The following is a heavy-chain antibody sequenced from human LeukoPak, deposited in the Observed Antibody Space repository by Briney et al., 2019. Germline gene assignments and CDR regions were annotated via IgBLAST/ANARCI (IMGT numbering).Heavy chain of an antibody. CDR3: ARQAVGRDDWLSSRYYYYMDV. CDR1: GYTFTSYG. CDR2: ISAYNGNT. D-gene: IGHD3-9*01. J-gene: IGHJ6*03. Sequence: WASVKVSCKASGYTFTSYGISWVRQAPGQGLEWMGWISAYNGNTNYAQKLQGRVTMTTDTSTSTAYMELRSLRSDDTAVYYCARQAVGRDDWLSSRYYYYMDVWGKGTTVTVSS. V-gene: IGHV1-18*01.